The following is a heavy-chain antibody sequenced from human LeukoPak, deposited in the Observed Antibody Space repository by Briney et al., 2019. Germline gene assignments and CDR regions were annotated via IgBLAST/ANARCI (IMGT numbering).Heavy chain of an antibody. V-gene: IGHV1-2*02. CDR2: INPNSGGT. CDR1: RYTFTGYY. Sequence: ASVKVSCKASRYTFTGYYVHWVRQAPGQGLEWMGWINPNSGGTNYEQRFQGRVTMTRDTSISTAYMELSSLRSDDTAVYYCARGIGQWLGIDYWGQGTLVTVSS. CDR3: ARGIGQWLGIDY. D-gene: IGHD6-19*01. J-gene: IGHJ4*02.